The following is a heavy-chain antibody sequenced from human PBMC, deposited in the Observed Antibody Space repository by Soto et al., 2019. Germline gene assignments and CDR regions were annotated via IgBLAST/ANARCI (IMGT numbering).Heavy chain of an antibody. CDR1: GFTFSNAW. D-gene: IGHD3-16*01. CDR3: TTAPWGRYVWGSYGGDY. CDR2: IKSQIDGGAK. Sequence: EVQLVESGGGLVKPGGSLRLSCTASGFTFSNAWMNWVRQAPGEGLEWVGRIKSQIDGGAKDYAPSVRGRFTISRDDSLGTLFLEMNSLRTEDTAVYYCTTAPWGRYVWGSYGGDYWAPGTLVTVSP. V-gene: IGHV3-15*07. J-gene: IGHJ4*02.